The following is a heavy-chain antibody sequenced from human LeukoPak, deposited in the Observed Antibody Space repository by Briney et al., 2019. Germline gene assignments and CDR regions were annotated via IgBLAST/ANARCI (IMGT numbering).Heavy chain of an antibody. J-gene: IGHJ4*02. Sequence: GGSLRLSCAASGFIVTNNYMTWVRQAPGQGLEWVSVIYSDASAYYADSVRGRFIISRDTSKNTIYLQMNRLTAEATAVYYCARGSELGATCDYWGQGTLVTVSS. V-gene: IGHV3-66*01. CDR1: GFIVTNNY. CDR2: IYSDASA. D-gene: IGHD1-26*01. CDR3: ARGSELGATCDY.